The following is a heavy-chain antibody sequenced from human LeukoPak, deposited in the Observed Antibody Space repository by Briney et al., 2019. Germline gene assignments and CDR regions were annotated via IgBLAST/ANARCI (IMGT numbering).Heavy chain of an antibody. J-gene: IGHJ6*02. V-gene: IGHV3-33*01. Sequence: PGGSLRLSCAASGFTFSSYGMHWVRQAPGKGLEWVAVIWYDGTDKYYGDSVKGRFTISRDNSKNTLFLQMNSLRAEDTAVYYCARDLYYYDSSGYGRDYGMDVWGQGTTVTVSS. CDR3: ARDLYYYDSSGYGRDYGMDV. CDR2: IWYDGTDK. CDR1: GFTFSSYG. D-gene: IGHD3-22*01.